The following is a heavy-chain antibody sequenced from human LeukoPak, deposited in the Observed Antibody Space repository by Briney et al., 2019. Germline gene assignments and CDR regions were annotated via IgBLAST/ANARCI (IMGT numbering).Heavy chain of an antibody. J-gene: IGHJ4*02. Sequence: GGSLRLSCAASGFTFSSYGMHWVRQAPGKGLEWVAVISYDGSTKYYADSVKGRFTISRDNSKNTMYLQMSSLRAEDTAVYYCAKRLSNWGETKLDYWGQGTLVTVSS. CDR3: AKRLSNWGETKLDY. V-gene: IGHV3-30*18. CDR1: GFTFSSYG. D-gene: IGHD7-27*01. CDR2: ISYDGSTK.